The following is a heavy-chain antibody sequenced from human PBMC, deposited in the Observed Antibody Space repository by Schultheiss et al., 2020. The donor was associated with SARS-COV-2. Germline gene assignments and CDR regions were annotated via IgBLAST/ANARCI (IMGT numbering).Heavy chain of an antibody. CDR2: ISSSSSTI. D-gene: IGHD2-2*02. Sequence: GGSLRLSCAASGFTFSSYSMNWVRQAPGKGLEWVSYISSSSSTIYYADSVKGRFTISRDNAKNSLYLQMNSLRAEDTAVYYCARGGYCSSTSCYITDAFDIWGQGTMVTVSS. V-gene: IGHV3-48*01. CDR1: GFTFSSYS. CDR3: ARGGYCSSTSCYITDAFDI. J-gene: IGHJ3*02.